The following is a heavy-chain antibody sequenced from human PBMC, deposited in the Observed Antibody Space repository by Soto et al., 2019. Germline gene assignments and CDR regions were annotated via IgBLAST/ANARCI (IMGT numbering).Heavy chain of an antibody. D-gene: IGHD6-19*01. CDR3: AKVSIALAALDAFDI. CDR2: ISWNSGSI. J-gene: IGHJ3*02. V-gene: IGHV3-9*01. CDR1: GSTFDDYA. Sequence: SLRLSCAASGSTFDDYAMHWVRQAPGKGLEWVSGISWNSGSIGYADSVKGRFTISRDNAKNSLYMQMNSLRAEDTALYYCAKVSIALAALDAFDIWGQGKMVTVSS.